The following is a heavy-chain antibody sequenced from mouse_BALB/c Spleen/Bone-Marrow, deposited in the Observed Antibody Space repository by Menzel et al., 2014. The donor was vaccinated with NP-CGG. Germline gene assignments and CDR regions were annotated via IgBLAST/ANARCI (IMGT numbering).Heavy chain of an antibody. J-gene: IGHJ1*01. Sequence: VQVVESGAELVRPGTSVKVSCKASGYAFTDYLIEWVKQRPGQGLEWIGVINPGSGGTHYNEKFKGKATLTADKSSSTAYMQLSSLTSDDSAVYFCARWLGPGWYFDVWGAGTTVTVPS. CDR1: GYAFTDYL. V-gene: IGHV1-54*01. CDR2: INPGSGGT. CDR3: ARWLGPGWYFDV. D-gene: IGHD4-1*01.